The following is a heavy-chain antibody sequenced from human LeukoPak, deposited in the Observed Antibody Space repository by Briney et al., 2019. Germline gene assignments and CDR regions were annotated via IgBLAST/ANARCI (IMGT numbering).Heavy chain of an antibody. D-gene: IGHD5-24*01. CDR2: ISDNGDST. CDR3: AKSHSEAQRGYFDY. Sequence: GGSLRLSCAASGFTFSSYEMNWVRQAPGKGLEWVSSISDNGDSTYYADSVKGRFTISRDNSRDTLYVQMHSLRAEDAAVYYCAKSHSEAQRGYFDYWGQGTLVTVSS. V-gene: IGHV3-23*01. J-gene: IGHJ4*03. CDR1: GFTFSSYE.